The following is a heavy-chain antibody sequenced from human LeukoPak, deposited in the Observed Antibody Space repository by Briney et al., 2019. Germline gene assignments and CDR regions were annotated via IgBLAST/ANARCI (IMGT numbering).Heavy chain of an antibody. J-gene: IGHJ4*02. V-gene: IGHV3-30-3*01. Sequence: GRSLRLSCAASGFTFSSYAMHWVRQAPGKGLEWVAVISYDGSNKYYADSVKGRFTISRDNSKNTLYLQMNSLRAEDTAVYYCAREGGAAYYYDSSGSYAGYWGQGTLVTVSS. CDR1: GFTFSSYA. D-gene: IGHD3-22*01. CDR2: ISYDGSNK. CDR3: AREGGAAYYYDSSGSYAGY.